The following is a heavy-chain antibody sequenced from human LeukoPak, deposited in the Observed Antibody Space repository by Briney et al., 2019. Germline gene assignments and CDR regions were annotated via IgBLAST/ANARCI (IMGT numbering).Heavy chain of an antibody. Sequence: GGSLRLSCAATGFTFSSYGMHWVRQAPGKGLEWVAVISYDGSNKYYADSVKGRFTISRDNSKNTLYLQMNSLRAEDTAVYYCAKGMWYCSSTSCTQMDVWGKGTTVTVSS. CDR2: ISYDGSNK. CDR3: AKGMWYCSSTSCTQMDV. D-gene: IGHD2-2*01. J-gene: IGHJ6*04. CDR1: GFTFSSYG. V-gene: IGHV3-30*18.